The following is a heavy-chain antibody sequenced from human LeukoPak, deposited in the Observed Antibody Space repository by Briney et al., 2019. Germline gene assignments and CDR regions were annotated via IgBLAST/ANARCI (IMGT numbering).Heavy chain of an antibody. CDR3: THCDYYYYYGMDV. Sequence: GGSLRLSCAASGSTFSNAWMSWVRQAPGKGLEWVGRIKSKTDGGTTDYAAPVKGRFTISRDDSKNTLYLQMNSLKTEDTAVYYCTHCDYYYYYGMDVWGQGTTVTVSS. D-gene: IGHD2-21*01. J-gene: IGHJ6*02. CDR1: GSTFSNAW. V-gene: IGHV3-15*01. CDR2: IKSKTDGGTT.